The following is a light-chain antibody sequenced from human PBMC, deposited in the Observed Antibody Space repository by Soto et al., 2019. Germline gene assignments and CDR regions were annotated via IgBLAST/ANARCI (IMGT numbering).Light chain of an antibody. CDR3: QQYGTSPWT. V-gene: IGKV3-20*01. CDR1: QSVSSSF. J-gene: IGKJ1*01. CDR2: GAS. Sequence: EIVLTQSPGTLSLSPGERATLSCRASQSVSSSFLAWYQQKPGQAPRLLIYGASSRAPGIPDRFSGSGSGIDFTLTISRLEPEDFAVYYCQQYGTSPWTFGQGTKVETK.